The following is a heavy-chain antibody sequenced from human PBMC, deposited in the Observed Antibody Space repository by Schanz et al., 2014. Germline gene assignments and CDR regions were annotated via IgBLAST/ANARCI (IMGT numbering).Heavy chain of an antibody. J-gene: IGHJ4*02. CDR1: GDSISSGGYY. CDR2: ISYSGVT. CDR3: ARGLRPFAAWSAY. V-gene: IGHV4-31*03. Sequence: QVQLQESGPGLVKPSQTLSLTCTVSGDSISSGGYYWSWIRQHPGKGLEWIGYISYSGVTYYNPSLKSRVTISMPTSKKQFSLKLSSVTAADTAVYYCARGLRPFAAWSAYWGQGTLVTVSS. D-gene: IGHD3-16*01.